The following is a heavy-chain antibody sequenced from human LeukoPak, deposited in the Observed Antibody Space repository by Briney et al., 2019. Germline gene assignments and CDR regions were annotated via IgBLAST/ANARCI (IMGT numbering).Heavy chain of an antibody. J-gene: IGHJ4*02. Sequence: ASVKVSCKASGGTFSSYAISWVRQAPGQGLEWMGRIIPILGIANYAQKFQGRVTITADKSTSTAYMELSSLRSEDTALYYCAKDRAMVRGVMISDWGQGTLVTVSS. CDR3: AKDRAMVRGVMISD. CDR1: GGTFSSYA. CDR2: IIPILGIA. V-gene: IGHV1-69*04. D-gene: IGHD3-10*01.